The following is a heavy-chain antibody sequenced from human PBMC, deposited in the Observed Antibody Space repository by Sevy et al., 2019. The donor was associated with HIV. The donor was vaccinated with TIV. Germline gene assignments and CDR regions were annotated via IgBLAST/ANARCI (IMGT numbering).Heavy chain of an antibody. D-gene: IGHD3-3*01. J-gene: IGHJ6*02. Sequence: GGSLRLSCAASGFTFSSYSMNWVRQAPGKGLEWVSYISSGSTAIYYADSVKGRFTLSRDNAKRSLYLQMDSLRAEDTAVYYCARDKTILEGRYGMDVWGQGTTVTVSS. CDR2: ISSGSTAI. V-gene: IGHV3-48*01. CDR1: GFTFSSYS. CDR3: ARDKTILEGRYGMDV.